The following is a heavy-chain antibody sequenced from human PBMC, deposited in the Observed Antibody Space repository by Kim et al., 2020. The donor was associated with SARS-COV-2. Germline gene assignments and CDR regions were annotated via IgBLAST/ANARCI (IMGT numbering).Heavy chain of an antibody. D-gene: IGHD3-3*01. J-gene: IGHJ3*02. CDR2: INPKSGGT. Sequence: ASVKVSCKASGYTFTDFYVHWVRQAPGQGLEWMGWINPKSGGTKYAQNFQGSVTMTRDTSISTAYMELSSLRSDDTALYYCARDLASEGGRDITIFGVASFSLDIWGQGTMVTVSS. CDR3: ARDLASEGGRDITIFGVASFSLDI. CDR1: GYTFTDFY. V-gene: IGHV1-2*02.